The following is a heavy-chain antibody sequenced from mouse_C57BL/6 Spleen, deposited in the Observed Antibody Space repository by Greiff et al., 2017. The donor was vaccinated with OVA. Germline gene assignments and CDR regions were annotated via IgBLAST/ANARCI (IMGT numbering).Heavy chain of an antibody. J-gene: IGHJ2*01. Sequence: VQLQQPGAELVRPGTSVKLSCKASGYTFTSYWMLWVKQRPGQGLEWIGVIDPSDSYTNYNQKFKGKATLTVDTSSSTAYMQLSSLTSEDSAVYYCARIYYGSSYGYWGQGTTLTVSS. CDR3: ARIYYGSSYGY. V-gene: IGHV1-59*01. D-gene: IGHD1-1*01. CDR2: IDPSDSYT. CDR1: GYTFTSYW.